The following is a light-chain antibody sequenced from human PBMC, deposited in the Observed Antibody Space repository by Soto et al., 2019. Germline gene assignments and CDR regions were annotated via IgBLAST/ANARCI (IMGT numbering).Light chain of an antibody. V-gene: IGKV1-5*03. J-gene: IGKJ1*01. CDR3: QQYNSNPWT. CDR1: QSISSW. CDR2: KAS. Sequence: DILMTQSPSTLSASVGEKVTITCRASQSISSWLAWYQQKPGKAPKLLIYKASTLESGVPSNFSGSGSGTEVSISISSLQPEDFVTYYCQQYNSNPWTFGQGTKVDVK.